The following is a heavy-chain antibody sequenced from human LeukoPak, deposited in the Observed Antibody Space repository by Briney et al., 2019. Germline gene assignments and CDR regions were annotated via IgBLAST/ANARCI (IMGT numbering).Heavy chain of an antibody. D-gene: IGHD3-10*01. J-gene: IGHJ4*02. Sequence: PGGSLRLSCAASGFTFSSYWMSWVRQAPGKGLEWVANIKQDGSEKYFVDSVKGRFSISRDNPKNSLYLQMNSLRAEDTAVCYCASSRLGELSDFDYWGQGTLVTVSS. CDR2: IKQDGSEK. CDR3: ASSRLGELSDFDY. CDR1: GFTFSSYW. V-gene: IGHV3-7*03.